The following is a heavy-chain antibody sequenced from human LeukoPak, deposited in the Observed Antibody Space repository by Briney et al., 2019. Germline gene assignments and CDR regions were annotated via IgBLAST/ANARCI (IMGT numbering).Heavy chain of an antibody. D-gene: IGHD3-10*01. J-gene: IGHJ4*02. Sequence: GGTLRLSCAASGFTSSSYGMSWVRQAPGKGLEWVSAISGSGGSTYYADSVKGRFTISRDNSKNTLYLQMNSLRAEDTAVYYCAKDVLWFGELLPNDYWGQGTLVTVSS. CDR2: ISGSGGST. V-gene: IGHV3-23*01. CDR3: AKDVLWFGELLPNDY. CDR1: GFTSSSYG.